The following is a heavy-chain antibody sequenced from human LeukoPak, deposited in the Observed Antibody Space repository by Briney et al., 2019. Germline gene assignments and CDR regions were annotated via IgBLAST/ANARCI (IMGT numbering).Heavy chain of an antibody. CDR2: ISSSSSYI. D-gene: IGHD6-19*01. V-gene: IGHV3-21*01. Sequence: GGSLRLSCTVSGFTVSSNSMSWVRQAPGKGLEWVSSISSSSSYIYYADSVKGRFTISRDNAKNSLYLQMNSLRAEDTAVYYCARPGIAVDWDQGTLVTVSS. CDR3: ARPGIAVD. CDR1: GFTVSSNS. J-gene: IGHJ4*02.